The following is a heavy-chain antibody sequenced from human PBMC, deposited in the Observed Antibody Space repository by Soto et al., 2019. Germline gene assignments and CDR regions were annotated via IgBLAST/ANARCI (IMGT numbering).Heavy chain of an antibody. D-gene: IGHD6-13*01. Sequence: ASLKVSCKTSGSTFTSYGIIWGRQSPGQGLEWIGWISAYNVNTNYAQKLQGRVTMTTDTSTSTAYMELRSLRSDDTAVYYCARGSGIAAAGTTNWFDTWGQGTLVTVSS. CDR1: GSTFTSYG. CDR3: ARGSGIAAAGTTNWFDT. CDR2: ISAYNVNT. V-gene: IGHV1-18*01. J-gene: IGHJ5*02.